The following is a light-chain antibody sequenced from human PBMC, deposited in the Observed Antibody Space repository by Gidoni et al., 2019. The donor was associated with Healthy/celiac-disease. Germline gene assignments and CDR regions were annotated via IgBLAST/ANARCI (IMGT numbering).Light chain of an antibody. CDR2: GAS. Sequence: EIVMTQSPATLSVSTGERATLSCRASQRVSSNLAWYQQKPGQAPRLLIYGASTRATGIPARFSGSGSGTEFTLTISSLQSEDFAVYYCQQYNNWPPYTFXQXTKLEIK. J-gene: IGKJ2*01. CDR1: QRVSSN. V-gene: IGKV3-15*01. CDR3: QQYNNWPPYT.